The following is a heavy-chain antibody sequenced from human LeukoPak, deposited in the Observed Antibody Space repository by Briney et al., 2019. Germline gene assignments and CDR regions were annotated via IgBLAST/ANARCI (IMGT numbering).Heavy chain of an antibody. V-gene: IGHV4-59*01. CDR1: GGSISSYY. J-gene: IGHJ6*03. CDR2: IYYSGST. Sequence: SETLSLTCTVSGGSISSYYWSWIRQPPGKGLEWIGYIYYSGSTNYNPSLKSRVTISVDTSKNQFSLKLSSVTAADTAVYYCAREASELAYYYYYMDVRGKGTTVTVSS. CDR3: AREASELAYYYYYMDV. D-gene: IGHD1-26*01.